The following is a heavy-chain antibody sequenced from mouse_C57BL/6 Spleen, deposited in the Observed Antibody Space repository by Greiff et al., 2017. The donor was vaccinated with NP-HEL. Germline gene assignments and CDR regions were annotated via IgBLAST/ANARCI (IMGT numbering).Heavy chain of an antibody. CDR1: GFSLTSYG. J-gene: IGHJ2*01. Sequence: QVQLKESGPGLVQPSQSLSITCTVSGFSLTSYGVHWVRQSPGKGLEWLGVIWRGGSTDYNAAFMSRLSITKDNSKSQVFFKMNSLQADDTAIYYCAKNRGDGYYLFDYWGQGTTLTVSS. CDR2: IWRGGST. D-gene: IGHD2-3*01. CDR3: AKNRGDGYYLFDY. V-gene: IGHV2-5*01.